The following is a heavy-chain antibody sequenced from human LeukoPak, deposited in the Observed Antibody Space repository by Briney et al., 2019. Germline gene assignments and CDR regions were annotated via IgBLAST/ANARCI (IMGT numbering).Heavy chain of an antibody. D-gene: IGHD2-15*01. Sequence: GGSLRPSCAASGITFSNYWMSWVRQAPGKGLEWVANINPDGSEKNYAHSVKGRFTISRDNAKNSLSLQMNSLRAEDTAVYYCATEPGIGYAFDIWGQGRMVTVSS. J-gene: IGHJ3*02. CDR2: INPDGSEK. CDR3: ATEPGIGYAFDI. CDR1: GITFSNYW. V-gene: IGHV3-7*01.